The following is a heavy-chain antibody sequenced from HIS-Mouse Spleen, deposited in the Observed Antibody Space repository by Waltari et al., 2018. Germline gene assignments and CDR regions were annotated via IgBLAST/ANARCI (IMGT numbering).Heavy chain of an antibody. V-gene: IGHV3-48*02. CDR1: GFTFSSYS. Sequence: AASGFTFSSYSMNWVRQAPGKGLEWVSYISSSSSTIYYADSVKGRFTISRDNAKNSLYLQMNSLRDEDTAVYYCARAFNGDYVGFDYWGQGTLVTVSS. CDR3: ARAFNGDYVGFDY. J-gene: IGHJ4*02. CDR2: ISSSSSTI. D-gene: IGHD4-17*01.